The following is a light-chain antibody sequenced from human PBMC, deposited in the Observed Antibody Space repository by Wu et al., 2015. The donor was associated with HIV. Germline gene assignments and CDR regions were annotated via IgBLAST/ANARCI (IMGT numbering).Light chain of an antibody. Sequence: DIQMTQSPSALSASVGDKITITCRATDNVDSLVAWYQQKPGNAPKLLIYRSSSLENGIPSRFSGSGSGTEFILTINSLQPGDFASYYCQQYNLFPWTFGPGTKVEIK. V-gene: IGKV1-5*03. CDR3: QQYNLFPWT. CDR1: DNVDSL. CDR2: RSS. J-gene: IGKJ1*01.